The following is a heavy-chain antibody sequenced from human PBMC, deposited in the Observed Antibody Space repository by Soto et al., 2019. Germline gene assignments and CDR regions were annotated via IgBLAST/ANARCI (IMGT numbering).Heavy chain of an antibody. CDR3: VRLVKGGNSYGYIDN. CDR2: IYYSGTT. CDR1: GDSITSSSYH. Sequence: SETLSLTCTVSGDSITSSSYHWGWIRQPPGKGLEWIGSIYYSGTTFYNPSLKSRVTISVDTSKNQFSLKLSSVTAADTVIYYCVRLVKGGNSYGYIDNWGQGTLVTVSS. D-gene: IGHD5-18*01. J-gene: IGHJ4*02. V-gene: IGHV4-39*01.